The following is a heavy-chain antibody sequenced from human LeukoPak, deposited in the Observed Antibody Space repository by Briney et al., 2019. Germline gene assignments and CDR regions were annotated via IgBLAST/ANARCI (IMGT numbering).Heavy chain of an antibody. CDR3: AYHPQSNWFDP. Sequence: GASVKVSCKASGGTFSSCAISWVRQAPGQGLEWMGGIIPIFGTANYAQKFQGRVTITTDESTSTAYMELSSLRSEDTAVYYCAYHPQSNWFDPWGQGTLVTVSS. CDR2: IIPIFGTA. J-gene: IGHJ5*02. V-gene: IGHV1-69*05. CDR1: GGTFSSCA.